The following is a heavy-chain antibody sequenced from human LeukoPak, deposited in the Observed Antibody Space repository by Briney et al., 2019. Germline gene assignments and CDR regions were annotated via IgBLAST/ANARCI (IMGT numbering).Heavy chain of an antibody. Sequence: ASVKVSCKASGYTFTGYYMHWVRQAPGQGLEWMGRINPNSGGTNYAQKFQGRVTMTRATSISTAYSELSRLRSDDTAVSYCATLGSVVLVAATRWFDHWGQGTLVTVSS. CDR1: GYTFTGYY. CDR3: ATLGSVVLVAATRWFDH. J-gene: IGHJ5*02. V-gene: IGHV1-2*06. CDR2: INPNSGGT. D-gene: IGHD2-15*01.